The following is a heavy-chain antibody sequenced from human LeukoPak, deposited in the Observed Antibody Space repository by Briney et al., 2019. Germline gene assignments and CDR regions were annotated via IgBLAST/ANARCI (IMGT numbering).Heavy chain of an antibody. J-gene: IGHJ6*02. CDR3: AKAASSSWPSYYYGMDV. Sequence: GGSLRLSCAASGLAFSAYKMHWVRQAPRKGLVWVSRISTDGYTTDYADSVKGRFTISKDNSKNTVYLQMSSLRVDDTAVYYCAKAASSSWPSYYYGMDVWGQGTTVTVSS. CDR2: ISTDGYTT. V-gene: IGHV3-74*01. D-gene: IGHD6-13*01. CDR1: GLAFSAYK.